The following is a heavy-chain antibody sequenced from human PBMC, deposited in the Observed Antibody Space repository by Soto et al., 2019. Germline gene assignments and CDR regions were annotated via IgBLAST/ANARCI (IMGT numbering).Heavy chain of an antibody. Sequence: EVQLVESGGGLVQPGGSLRLSCVASGFTFSSYWMHWVRQAPGKGLVWVSSISNDGSSIYADPVKGRFTISRDNAKNTLYLQMNSLRAEATAVYYCARLPNKSPQNWDQVTLVIVSP. CDR2: ISNDGSS. CDR1: GFTFSSYW. CDR3: ARLPNKSPQN. V-gene: IGHV3-74*01. J-gene: IGHJ1*01.